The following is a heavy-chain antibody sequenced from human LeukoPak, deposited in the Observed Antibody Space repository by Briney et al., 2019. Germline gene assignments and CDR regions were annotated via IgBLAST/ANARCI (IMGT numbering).Heavy chain of an antibody. V-gene: IGHV3-9*01. CDR2: ISWNSGGV. J-gene: IGHJ4*02. Sequence: GRSLRLSCAASGFTFDDYAMHWVRQVPGKGLEWVSGISWNSGGVGYAGSVKGRFTISRDNAKNSLYLQMDRLRDDDTALYYCAKARFEESCFDYWGQGTLVTVSS. D-gene: IGHD3-10*01. CDR3: AKARFEESCFDY. CDR1: GFTFDDYA.